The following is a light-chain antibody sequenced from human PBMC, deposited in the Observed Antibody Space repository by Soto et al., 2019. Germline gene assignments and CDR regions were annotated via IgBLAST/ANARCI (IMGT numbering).Light chain of an antibody. CDR1: QSISSW. J-gene: IGKJ1*01. V-gene: IGKV1-5*03. CDR3: QQYNSYPVG. CDR2: KAS. Sequence: DIHMTQSPSTRSASVVDVGSVGFRASQSISSWLAWYQQKPGKAPKLLIYKASSLESGVPSRFSGSGSGTEFTLTISSLQPDDFATYYCQQYNSYPVGFGQGTKVDIK.